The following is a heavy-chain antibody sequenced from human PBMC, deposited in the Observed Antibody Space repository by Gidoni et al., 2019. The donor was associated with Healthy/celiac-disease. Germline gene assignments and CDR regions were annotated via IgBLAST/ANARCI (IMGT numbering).Heavy chain of an antibody. Sequence: PGKGLEWVAVISYDGSNKYYGDSVKGRFTISRDNSKNTLYLQMNSLRTENTALYYCAKDIVRVSGSYYGGPDYWGQGSLVTVSS. CDR2: ISYDGSNK. J-gene: IGHJ4*02. CDR3: AKDIVRVSGSYYGGPDY. V-gene: IGHV3-30*18. D-gene: IGHD1-26*01.